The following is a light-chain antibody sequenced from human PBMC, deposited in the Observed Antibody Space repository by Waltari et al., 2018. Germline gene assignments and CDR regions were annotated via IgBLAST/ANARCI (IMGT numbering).Light chain of an antibody. V-gene: IGLV2-23*02. Sequence: QSAPTQPASVSGSPGQSITIPCTGTNSDVGGYNLVSWYQQHPDKAPKLIIYDVTERPSGVSDRLSGSKSGNTASLTISGLQAEDEADYYCCSYAGSFTWVFGGGTKLTVL. CDR1: NSDVGGYNL. CDR3: CSYAGSFTWV. J-gene: IGLJ3*02. CDR2: DVT.